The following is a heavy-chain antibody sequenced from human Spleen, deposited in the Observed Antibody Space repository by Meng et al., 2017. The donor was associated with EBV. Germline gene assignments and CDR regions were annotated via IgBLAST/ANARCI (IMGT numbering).Heavy chain of an antibody. CDR3: ARRGVDYYDSSAWG. V-gene: IGHV4-4*02. Sequence: QASLGAPGPGLVTPSGTLSPTYAVSGGSISSSPWWTWVRQPPGKGLEWIGEIYHGGDTNYNPSLKSRVTISVDKSKNQFSLKVRSVTAADTAIYYCARRGVDYYDSSAWGWGQGALVTVSS. CDR1: GGSISSSPW. J-gene: IGHJ4*02. CDR2: IYHGGDT. D-gene: IGHD3-22*01.